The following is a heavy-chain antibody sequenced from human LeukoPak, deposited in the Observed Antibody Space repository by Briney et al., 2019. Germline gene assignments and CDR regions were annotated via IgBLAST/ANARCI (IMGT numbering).Heavy chain of an antibody. CDR1: GFTFSSYA. D-gene: IGHD3-10*01. CDR3: ARGAGFGESHFDY. V-gene: IGHV3-23*01. Sequence: GGSLRLSCAASGFTFSSYAMSWVRQAPGKGLEWVSAISGSGGSTYYADSVKGRFTISRDNSKNTLYLQMNSLRVEDTAVYYCARGAGFGESHFDYWGQGTLVTVSS. CDR2: ISGSGGST. J-gene: IGHJ4*02.